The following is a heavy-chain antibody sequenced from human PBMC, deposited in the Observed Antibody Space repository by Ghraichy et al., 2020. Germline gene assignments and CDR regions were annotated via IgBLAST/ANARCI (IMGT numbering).Heavy chain of an antibody. J-gene: IGHJ4*02. Sequence: SETLSLTCAVYGGSFSGYYWSWIRQPPGKGLEWIGEINHSGSTNYNPSLKSRVTISVDTSKNQFSLKLSSVTAADTAVYYCARMWGTLQRLVDYWGQGTLVTVSS. D-gene: IGHD3-16*01. CDR2: INHSGST. CDR3: ARMWGTLQRLVDY. V-gene: IGHV4-34*01. CDR1: GGSFSGYY.